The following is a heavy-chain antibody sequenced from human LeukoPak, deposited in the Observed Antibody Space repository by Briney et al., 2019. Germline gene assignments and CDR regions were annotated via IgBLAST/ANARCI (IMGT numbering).Heavy chain of an antibody. CDR1: GFTFSSSA. D-gene: IGHD6-13*01. J-gene: IGHJ4*02. CDR2: ISGSSSGGST. CDR3: AKDHGSSDWYYFDY. V-gene: IGHV3-23*01. Sequence: GGSLRLSCAASGFTFSSSAMSWVRQAPGKGLEWVSNISGSSSGGSTFYADSVKGRFTISRDNSKNTLYLQMNTLRADDTAVYYCAKDHGSSDWYYFDYWGQGTLVTVSS.